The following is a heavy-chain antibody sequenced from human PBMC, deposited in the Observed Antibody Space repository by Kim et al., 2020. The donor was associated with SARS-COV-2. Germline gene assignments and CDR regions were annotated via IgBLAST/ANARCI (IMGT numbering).Heavy chain of an antibody. J-gene: IGHJ4*02. Sequence: SETLSLTCTVSGGSISSYYWSWIRQPPGKGLEWIGYIYYSGSTNYNPSLKSRVTISVDTSKNQFSLKLSSVTAAATAVYYCARVRDSGSYYWRYYFDYWGQGTLVTVSS. D-gene: IGHD1-26*01. CDR2: IYYSGST. CDR3: ARVRDSGSYYWRYYFDY. CDR1: GGSISSYY. V-gene: IGHV4-59*13.